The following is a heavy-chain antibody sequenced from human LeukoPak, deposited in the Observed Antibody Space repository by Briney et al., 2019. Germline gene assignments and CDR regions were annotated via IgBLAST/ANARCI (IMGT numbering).Heavy chain of an antibody. J-gene: IGHJ4*02. V-gene: IGHV3-30*03. Sequence: GGSLRLSCAASGFTFSSYGMHWVRQAPGKGLEWVAVISYDGSNKYYADSVKGRFTISRDNAKDTLYLQMNSLRDEDTAVYYCVRDRGGTFDYWGQGTLVTVSS. D-gene: IGHD1-26*01. CDR3: VRDRGGTFDY. CDR2: ISYDGSNK. CDR1: GFTFSSYG.